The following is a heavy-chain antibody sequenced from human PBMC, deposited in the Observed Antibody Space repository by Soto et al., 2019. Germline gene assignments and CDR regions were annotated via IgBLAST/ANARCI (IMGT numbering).Heavy chain of an antibody. J-gene: IGHJ1*01. CDR1: GFTLGDYA. D-gene: IGHD6-13*01. CDR3: TRAPQQLVSPEYFQH. CDR2: IRSKAYGGTT. V-gene: IGHV3-49*03. Sequence: PGGSLRLSCTASGFTLGDYAMSWFRQAPGKGLEWVGFIRSKAYGGTTEYAASVKGRFTISRDDSKSIAHLQMNSLKTEDTAVYYCTRAPQQLVSPEYFQHWGQGTLVTVSS.